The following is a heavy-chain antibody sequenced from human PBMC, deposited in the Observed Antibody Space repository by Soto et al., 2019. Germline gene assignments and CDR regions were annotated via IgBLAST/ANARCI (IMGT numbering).Heavy chain of an antibody. V-gene: IGHV4-30-4*01. D-gene: IGHD3-10*01. CDR2: IFHSGST. CDR1: GGSINGGDYY. J-gene: IGHJ5*02. CDR3: ARGIYYGSGSYYKGNWFDP. Sequence: ILSLTCTVSGGSINGGDYYWTWVREPPGKGLEWIGNIFHSGSTYYTPSLQSRVTISLDTSKNLFSLKLSSVTAADTAVYYCARGIYYGSGSYYKGNWFDPWGQGTLVTVSS.